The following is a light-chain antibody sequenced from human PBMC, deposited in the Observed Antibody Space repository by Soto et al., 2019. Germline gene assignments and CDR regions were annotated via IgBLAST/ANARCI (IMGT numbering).Light chain of an antibody. Sequence: EIVMTQSPVTLSASPGERATLSCRASQSISNNLAWYQQKPVQAPRLLIYGASTRATGIPARFSGSESGTDFTLSISSLQSEDVAVYYCQQYNNWPRTFGQGTKVEIK. CDR3: QQYNNWPRT. J-gene: IGKJ1*01. V-gene: IGKV3-15*01. CDR1: QSISNN. CDR2: GAS.